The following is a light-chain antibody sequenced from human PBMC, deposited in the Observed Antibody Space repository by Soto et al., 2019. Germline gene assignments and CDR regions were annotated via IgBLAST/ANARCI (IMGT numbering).Light chain of an antibody. Sequence: DIHITHSPSTLSASVGDRVTITCRASQSISSWLAWYQQKPGKAPKLLIYDASSLESGVPSRFSGSGSGTEFTLTISSLQPDDFATYYCQQYNSYPITFGQGTRLEIK. CDR1: QSISSW. V-gene: IGKV1-5*01. J-gene: IGKJ5*01. CDR3: QQYNSYPIT. CDR2: DAS.